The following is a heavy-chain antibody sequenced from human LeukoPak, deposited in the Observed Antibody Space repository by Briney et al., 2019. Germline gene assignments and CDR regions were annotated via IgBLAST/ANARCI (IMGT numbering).Heavy chain of an antibody. CDR3: ARDPWVAVAGYFDY. Sequence: GGSLRLSCAASGFTFSSYSMNWVRQAPGKGLEWVSYISSSSSTIYYADSVKGRFTISRDNAKNSLYLQMNSLRAEDTAVYYCARDPWVAVAGYFDYWGQGTLITVSS. D-gene: IGHD6-19*01. CDR2: ISSSSSTI. V-gene: IGHV3-48*04. CDR1: GFTFSSYS. J-gene: IGHJ4*02.